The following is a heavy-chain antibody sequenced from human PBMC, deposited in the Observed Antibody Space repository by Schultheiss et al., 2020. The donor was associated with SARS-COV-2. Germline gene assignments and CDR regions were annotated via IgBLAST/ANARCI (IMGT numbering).Heavy chain of an antibody. CDR3: AKEQPYDFWSGYYYFGWFDP. Sequence: GESLKISCAASGFAFSSYSMNWVRQAPGKGLEWVSAISGSGGSTYYADSVKGRFTISRDNSKNTLYLQMNSLRAKDTAVYYCAKEQPYDFWSGYYYFGWFDPWGQGTLVTVSS. V-gene: IGHV3-23*01. CDR1: GFAFSSYS. J-gene: IGHJ5*02. D-gene: IGHD3-3*01. CDR2: ISGSGGST.